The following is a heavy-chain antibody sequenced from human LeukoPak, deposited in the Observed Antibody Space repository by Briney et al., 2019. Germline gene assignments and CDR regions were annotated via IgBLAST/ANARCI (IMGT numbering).Heavy chain of an antibody. D-gene: IGHD3-22*01. J-gene: IGHJ4*02. CDR3: ARRRTYYYDSSGYYYRLYYFDY. CDR1: GGSFSGYY. V-gene: IGHV4-34*01. Sequence: SETLSLTCAVYGGSFSGYYWSWIRQPPGKGLEWIGEINHSGSTNYNPSLKSRVTISVDTSKNQFSLKLSSVTAADTAVYYCARRRTYYYDSSGYYYRLYYFDYWGQGTLVTVSS. CDR2: INHSGST.